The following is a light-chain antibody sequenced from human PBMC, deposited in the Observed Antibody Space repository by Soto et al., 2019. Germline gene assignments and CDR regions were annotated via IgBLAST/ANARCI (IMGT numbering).Light chain of an antibody. V-gene: IGKV1-5*03. Sequence: DIQMTQSPSTLSASVGDRVTITCRPSQSISTWLAWYQQKPGKAPKLLIYEASSLESGVLSRFSGSGSGTEFTLTISSLQPDDFATYYCQQYYSYSWTVGQGTKVEIK. CDR3: QQYYSYSWT. CDR1: QSISTW. CDR2: EAS. J-gene: IGKJ1*01.